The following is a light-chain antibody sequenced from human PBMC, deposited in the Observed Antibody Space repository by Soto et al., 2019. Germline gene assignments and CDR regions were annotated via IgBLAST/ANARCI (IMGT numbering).Light chain of an antibody. CDR1: SSDVGGYHY. J-gene: IGLJ7*01. V-gene: IGLV2-8*01. CDR2: EVS. CDR3: SSYAGSNNFV. Sequence: QSALTQPASVSGSLGQSITISCTGTSSDVGGYHYVSWYQHHPGKAPKLMIYEVSNRPSGVPDRFSGSKSSNTASLTVSGLQAEDEADYYCSSYAGSNNFVFGTGTQLTVL.